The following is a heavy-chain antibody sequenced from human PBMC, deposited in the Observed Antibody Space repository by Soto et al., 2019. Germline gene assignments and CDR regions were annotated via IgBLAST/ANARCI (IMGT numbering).Heavy chain of an antibody. Sequence: TLLLTSSVSGDSISTVDCFWAWIHQPPGQALEYIVYIDKSTTTYYNPSFECRVAISLDTSKSQFSLNVTSVTAADTAVYFCARGRYCLTGRCFPNWFDSWGQGTLVTVSS. V-gene: IGHV4-30-4*01. CDR2: IDKSTTT. CDR1: GDSISTVDCF. D-gene: IGHD2-15*01. J-gene: IGHJ5*01. CDR3: ARGRYCLTGRCFPNWFDS.